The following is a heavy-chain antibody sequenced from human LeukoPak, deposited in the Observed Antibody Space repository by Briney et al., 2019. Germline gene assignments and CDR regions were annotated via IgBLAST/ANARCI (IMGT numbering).Heavy chain of an antibody. D-gene: IGHD6-13*01. V-gene: IGHV1-2*02. J-gene: IGHJ5*02. CDR3: GRDLVSRQEVDQP. CDR2: VNPNTGGT. CDR1: GYTFTAYY. Sequence: ASVKVSCKASGYTFTAYYIHWVRHAPGQGLGWMGWVNPNTGGTYYAQKFQDRVTMTRDASIGTAYMELNRLRSDDTAVYYCGRDLVSRQEVDQPWGQGTLVTVSS.